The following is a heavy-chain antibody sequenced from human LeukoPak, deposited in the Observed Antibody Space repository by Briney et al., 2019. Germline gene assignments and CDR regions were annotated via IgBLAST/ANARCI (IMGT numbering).Heavy chain of an antibody. Sequence: GGSLRLSCAASGFTFSSYAMSWVRQAPGKGLEWVSAISGSGGSTYYADSVKGRFTITRDNSKNTLYLKMSSLNTDDTAVYYCTTDWGSGWYLGGQNAFDIWGQGTMVTVSS. V-gene: IGHV3-23*01. CDR1: GFTFSSYA. CDR3: TTDWGSGWYLGGQNAFDI. CDR2: ISGSGGST. J-gene: IGHJ3*02. D-gene: IGHD6-19*01.